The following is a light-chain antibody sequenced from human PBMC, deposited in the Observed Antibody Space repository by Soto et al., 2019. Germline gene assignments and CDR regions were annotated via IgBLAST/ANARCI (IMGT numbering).Light chain of an antibody. V-gene: IGKV1-39*01. CDR3: QQSYTTPLT. CDR1: QSIIRS. Sequence: DIQMTQSPSSLSASVGDRVTITCRASQSIIRSLNWYQQKPGKVPRILIHGASSLQTGVPPRFTGSGSWTDYTLTISSLHPDDFATYYCQQSYTTPLTFDGGTKVEVK. J-gene: IGKJ4*01. CDR2: GAS.